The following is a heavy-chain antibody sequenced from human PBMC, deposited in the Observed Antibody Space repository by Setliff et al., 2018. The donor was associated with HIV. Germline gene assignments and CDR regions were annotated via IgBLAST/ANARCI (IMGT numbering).Heavy chain of an antibody. CDR1: GFTFSSYW. V-gene: IGHV3-7*03. CDR2: IKQDGSEK. D-gene: IGHD6-13*01. J-gene: IGHJ6*03. CDR3: ARDRGRGMAPSGILDYYYMDV. Sequence: PGGSLRLSCAASGFTFSSYWINWVRQAPGKGLEWVANIKQDGSEKYYMDSVKGRFTISRDNAKNSLYLQMNSLRAEDSAMYYCARDRGRGMAPSGILDYYYMDVWGKGTTVTVSS.